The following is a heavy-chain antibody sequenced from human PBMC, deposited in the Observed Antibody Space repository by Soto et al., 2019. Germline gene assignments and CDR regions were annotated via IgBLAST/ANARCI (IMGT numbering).Heavy chain of an antibody. Sequence: SETLSLTCTVSGYSISSGYYWGWIRQPPGKGLEWIGSIYHSGSTYYNPSLKSRVTISVDTSKNQFSLKLSSVTAADTAVYYCARSIAVIYEFEYFQHWGQGTLVTVSS. J-gene: IGHJ1*01. CDR1: GYSISSGYY. CDR2: IYHSGST. V-gene: IGHV4-38-2*02. D-gene: IGHD6-6*01. CDR3: ARSIAVIYEFEYFQH.